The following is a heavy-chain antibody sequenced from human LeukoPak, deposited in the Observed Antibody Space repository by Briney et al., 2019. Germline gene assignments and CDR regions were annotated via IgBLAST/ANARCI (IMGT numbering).Heavy chain of an antibody. CDR2: VSFSGGT. Sequence: PSETLSLTCTVSGGSISSSTFHWAWIRQPPGNGMEWIGRVSFSGGTYYNPSLKSRVTISVDTSKNQFSLKLSSVTAADTAVYYCARLPNGGTFDYWGQGTRVTVSS. V-gene: IGHV4-39*01. J-gene: IGHJ4*02. CDR1: GGSISSSTFH. D-gene: IGHD4-23*01. CDR3: ARLPNGGTFDY.